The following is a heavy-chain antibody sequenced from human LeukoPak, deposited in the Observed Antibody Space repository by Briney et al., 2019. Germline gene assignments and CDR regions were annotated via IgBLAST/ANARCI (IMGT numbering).Heavy chain of an antibody. D-gene: IGHD1-26*01. Sequence: ASVKVSCKASGYTFTKYDITWVRQAPGQGLEWMGWISTHNGHTNYAQKLQGRVTMTTDTSTTTAYVELRSLRSDDTAMYYCARDLRSGNYDFDYWGQGTLVTVSS. CDR2: ISTHNGHT. CDR3: ARDLRSGNYDFDY. CDR1: GYTFTKYD. V-gene: IGHV1-18*01. J-gene: IGHJ4*02.